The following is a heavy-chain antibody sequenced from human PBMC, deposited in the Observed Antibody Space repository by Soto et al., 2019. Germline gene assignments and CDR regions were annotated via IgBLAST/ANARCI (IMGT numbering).Heavy chain of an antibody. V-gene: IGHV3-23*01. CDR3: ATPGNSGSYTQTSYYYYYGMDV. D-gene: IGHD3-10*01. Sequence: GGSLRLSCAASGFTFSSYAMSWVRQAPGKGLEWVSAISGSGGSTYYADSVKGRFTISRDNSKNTLYLQMNSLRAEDTAVYYCATPGNSGSYTQTSYYYYYGMDVWGQGTTVTVSS. J-gene: IGHJ6*02. CDR2: ISGSGGST. CDR1: GFTFSSYA.